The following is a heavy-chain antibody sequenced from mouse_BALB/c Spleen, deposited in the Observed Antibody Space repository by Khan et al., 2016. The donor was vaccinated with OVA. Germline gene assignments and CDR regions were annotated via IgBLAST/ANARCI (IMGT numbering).Heavy chain of an antibody. V-gene: IGHV6-6*02. J-gene: IGHJ2*01. CDR2: IRLTSDDYVT. Sequence: EVKLEVSGGGLVQPGGSLTLSCVASGFTFSNYWMNWVRQSPEKGLEWVAEIRLTSDDYVTHYAASVKGRFTISRDDSKNSVYLQKNNVRAEDTSIYYCWILLWDQGTTLTVSS. CDR1: GFTFSNYW. CDR3: WILL.